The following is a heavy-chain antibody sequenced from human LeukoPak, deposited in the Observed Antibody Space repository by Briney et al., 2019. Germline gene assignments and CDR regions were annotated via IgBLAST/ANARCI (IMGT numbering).Heavy chain of an antibody. CDR2: IYPGDSDT. Sequence: GESLKISCKASGYSFTSYWIGWVRQMPGKGLEWMGIIYPGDSDTRYSPSFQGQVTISADTSTNTAYLQWGRLKASDTAIYYCARQSESSGWYHWGQGTLVTVSS. J-gene: IGHJ5*02. CDR3: ARQSESSGWYH. V-gene: IGHV5-51*01. D-gene: IGHD6-19*01. CDR1: GYSFTSYW.